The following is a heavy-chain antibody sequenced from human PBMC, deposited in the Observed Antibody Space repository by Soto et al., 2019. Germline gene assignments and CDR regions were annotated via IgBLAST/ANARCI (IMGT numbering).Heavy chain of an antibody. J-gene: IGHJ4*02. V-gene: IGHV5-51*01. D-gene: IGHD5-18*01. CDR2: IYPGDSDT. Sequence: GESLKISCKGSGYSFTSYWIGWVRQMPGRGLEWMGIIYPGDSDTRYSPSFQGQVTISADKSISTAYLQWSSLKASDTAMYYCARRIQLWYGALDYWGQGTLVTVSS. CDR3: ARRIQLWYGALDY. CDR1: GYSFTSYW.